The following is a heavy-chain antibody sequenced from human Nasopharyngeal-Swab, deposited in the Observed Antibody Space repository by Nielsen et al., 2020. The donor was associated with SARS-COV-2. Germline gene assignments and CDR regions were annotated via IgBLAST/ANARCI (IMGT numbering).Heavy chain of an antibody. D-gene: IGHD2-15*01. J-gene: IGHJ4*02. Sequence: GGSLRLSCAASGFTFSSYSMNWVRQAPGKGLEWVSSISSSSVYIYYADSVKGRFTISRDNAKNSLYLQMNSLRVGDTAVYYCAREVAGRGVDYWGQGTLVTVSS. CDR3: AREVAGRGVDY. CDR2: ISSSSVYI. CDR1: GFTFSSYS. V-gene: IGHV3-21*01.